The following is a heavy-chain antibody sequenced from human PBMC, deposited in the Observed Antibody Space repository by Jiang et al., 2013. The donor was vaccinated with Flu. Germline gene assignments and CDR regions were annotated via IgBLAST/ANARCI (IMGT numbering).Heavy chain of an antibody. D-gene: IGHD3-16*01. CDR2: INHNGST. Sequence: GSGLVKPSETLSLTCGVYGGSLSGYFWNWIRQPPGKGLEWLGEINHNGSTNYNPSLKSRVTISRDTSKNQFSLNLRSLTAADTAVYYCARSSAYPMYYLDNWGQGTLVAVS. J-gene: IGHJ4*02. CDR1: GGSLSGYF. CDR3: ARSSAYPMYYLDN. V-gene: IGHV4-34*01.